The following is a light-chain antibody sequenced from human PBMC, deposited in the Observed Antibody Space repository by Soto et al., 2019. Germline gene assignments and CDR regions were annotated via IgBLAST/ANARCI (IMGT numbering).Light chain of an antibody. CDR1: GSVSSN. V-gene: IGKV3-15*01. Sequence: ETVMTQSPATMSVSTGERATLSCRASGSVSSNLAWYQQKPGQAPRPLFYGASTRATDIPARCSGTGAGTEVTLTSSLRQSEDFAVYECQQHSYGPRTFGQGTKVDI. J-gene: IGKJ1*01. CDR3: QQHSYGPRT. CDR2: GAS.